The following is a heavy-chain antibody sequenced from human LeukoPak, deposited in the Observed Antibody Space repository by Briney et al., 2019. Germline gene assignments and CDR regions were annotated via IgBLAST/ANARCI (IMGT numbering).Heavy chain of an antibody. Sequence: GGSLRLSCAASGFTFSNYAMSWVRQAPGKGLEWVSGISGSGGSTYYADSVKGRFTISRDNAKNSLFLQMNSLRAEDTAVYYCARDRGWIQHDIWGQGTMVTVSS. J-gene: IGHJ3*02. CDR2: ISGSGGST. V-gene: IGHV3-23*01. D-gene: IGHD5-18*01. CDR1: GFTFSNYA. CDR3: ARDRGWIQHDI.